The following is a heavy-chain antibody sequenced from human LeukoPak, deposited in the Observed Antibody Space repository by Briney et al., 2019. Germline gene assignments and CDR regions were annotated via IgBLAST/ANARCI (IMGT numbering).Heavy chain of an antibody. CDR2: IHRAGRT. D-gene: IGHD3-9*01. J-gene: IGHJ4*02. V-gene: IGHV4-4*03. CDR1: GVSITSSEW. CDR3: GKTDIYFSPIDY. Sequence: PPETLSLTCAVSGVSITSSEWWIWVRQPPGQGLEGIGEIHRAGRTRYNPSLKSRVPISMDYSKNQFSLKLTSVTAADTAIYYWGKTDIYFSPIDYWGPGSLVTVSS.